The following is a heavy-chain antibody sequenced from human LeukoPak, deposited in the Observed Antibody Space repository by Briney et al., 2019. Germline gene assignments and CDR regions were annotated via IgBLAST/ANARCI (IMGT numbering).Heavy chain of an antibody. J-gene: IGHJ4*02. V-gene: IGHV3-30*10. Sequence: GGSLTLSCPASRLTFIIYAIHWARQPPDKVREWVAFIPYEGANTYYTNSVKGRFTLSTHNSKNMLYLQLNSLRAEETAVYYCARDSTYYYGSGSSGPHYFDYWGQGTVVTVS. D-gene: IGHD3-10*01. CDR3: ARDSTYYYGSGSSGPHYFDY. CDR2: IPYEGANT. CDR1: RLTFIIYA.